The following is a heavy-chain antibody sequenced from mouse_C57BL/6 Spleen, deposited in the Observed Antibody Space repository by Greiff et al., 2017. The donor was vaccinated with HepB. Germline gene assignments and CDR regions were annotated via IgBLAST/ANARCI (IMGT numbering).Heavy chain of an antibody. CDR1: GYTFTSYW. V-gene: IGHV1-53*01. CDR2: INPSNGGT. J-gene: IGHJ4*01. CDR3: AQASLDYAMDY. Sequence: QVHVKQPGTELVKPGASVKLSCKASGYTFTSYWMHWVKQRPGQGLEWIGNINPSNGGTNYNEKFKSKATLTVDKSSSTAYMQLSSLTSEDSAVYYCAQASLDYAMDYWGQGTSVTVSS. D-gene: IGHD6-1*01.